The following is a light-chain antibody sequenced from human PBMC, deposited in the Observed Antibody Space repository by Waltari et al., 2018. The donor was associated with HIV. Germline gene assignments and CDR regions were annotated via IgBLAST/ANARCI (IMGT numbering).Light chain of an antibody. CDR3: SAYTSSSSYHV. V-gene: IGLV2-14*03. J-gene: IGLJ1*01. CDR1: SSDVGGYNS. CDR2: DVC. Sequence: QSALTQPASVSGSPGQSITISCTGTSSDVGGYNSFSWYQQHPGKAPKLMISDVCNRPSGVYNRFSVSKSGKTAALTISGLQGEDEAEYYCSAYTSSSSYHVFGSGTKVSAL.